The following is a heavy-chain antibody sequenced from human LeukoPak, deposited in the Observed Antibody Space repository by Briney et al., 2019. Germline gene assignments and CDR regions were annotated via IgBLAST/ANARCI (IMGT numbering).Heavy chain of an antibody. CDR1: GFTFSSYG. CDR2: IRYDGSNQ. D-gene: IGHD2-2*01. CDR3: AKGSYCSSISCYFGWFDP. J-gene: IGHJ5*02. Sequence: TGGSLRLSCAASGFTFSSYGMHWVRQAPGKGLEWVAFIRYDGSNQYYADSVKGRFTISRDNSKNTLYLQMNSLRAEDTAVYYCAKGSYCSSISCYFGWFDPWGQGTLVTVSS. V-gene: IGHV3-30*02.